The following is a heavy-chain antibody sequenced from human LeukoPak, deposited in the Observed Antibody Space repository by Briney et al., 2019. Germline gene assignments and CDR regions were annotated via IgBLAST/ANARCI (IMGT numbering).Heavy chain of an antibody. V-gene: IGHV4-39*01. CDR2: SYNTGSA. D-gene: IGHD5-24*01. CDR1: GGSISSSFNY. Sequence: ETLSLTCSVSGGSISSSFNYWRWIRQPPGKGLECIVSSYNTGSAYSNPSLKSRLDFFVYLSKTQISLKFCSVAAAETAVYPCARHLNQEMATVVRYWFFDLWGGGTLVTVPA. J-gene: IGHJ2*01. CDR3: ARHLNQEMATVVRYWFFDL.